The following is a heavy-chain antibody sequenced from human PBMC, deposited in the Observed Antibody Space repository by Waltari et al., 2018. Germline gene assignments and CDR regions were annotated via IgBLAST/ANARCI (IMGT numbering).Heavy chain of an antibody. CDR1: GGSIRSYY. CDR2: IYYSGST. Sequence: QVQLQESGPGLVKPSETLSLPCPVSGGSIRSYYWSWIRQPPGKGLEWIGYIYYSGSTNYNPSLKSRVTISVDTSKNQFSLKLSSVTAADTAVYYSARDRVVQGGFDPWGQGTLVTVSS. V-gene: IGHV4-59*01. J-gene: IGHJ5*02. CDR3: ARDRVVQGGFDP. D-gene: IGHD3-3*01.